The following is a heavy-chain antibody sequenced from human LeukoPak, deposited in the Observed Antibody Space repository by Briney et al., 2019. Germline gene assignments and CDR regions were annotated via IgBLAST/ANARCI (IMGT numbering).Heavy chain of an antibody. CDR1: GGSVTTGYYY. J-gene: IGHJ4*02. D-gene: IGHD3-10*01. CDR2: FYYSGST. CDR3: ARFYYGSGSYVSNFDY. V-gene: IGHV4-39*01. Sequence: SETLSLTCTVSGGSVTTGYYYWGWIRQPPGKALEWIGSFYYSGSTYYNPSPQSRVTISVDTSKTQFSLRLNSVTAADTAVYYCARFYYGSGSYVSNFDYWGQGTLVTVSS.